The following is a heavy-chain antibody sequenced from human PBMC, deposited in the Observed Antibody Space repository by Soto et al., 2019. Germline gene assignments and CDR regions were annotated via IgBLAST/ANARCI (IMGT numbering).Heavy chain of an antibody. CDR3: ARDLQLRYFDWLPKHNNWFDP. CDR2: INAGNGNT. D-gene: IGHD3-9*01. V-gene: IGHV1-3*01. Sequence: QVQLVQSGAEVKKPGASVKVSCKASGYTFTSYAMHWVRQAPGQRLERMGWINAGNGNTKYSQKFHGRVTITRDTSASTAYMELSSLRSEDTAVYYCARDLQLRYFDWLPKHNNWFDPWGQGTLVTVSS. CDR1: GYTFTSYA. J-gene: IGHJ5*02.